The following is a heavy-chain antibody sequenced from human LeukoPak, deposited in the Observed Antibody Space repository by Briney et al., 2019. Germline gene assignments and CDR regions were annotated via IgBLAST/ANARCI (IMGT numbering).Heavy chain of an antibody. J-gene: IGHJ3*02. V-gene: IGHV1-2*02. CDR1: GYTFTGYY. CDR2: INPNSGGT. D-gene: IGHD2-21*01. CDR3: ASPQAYCGGECYAFDI. Sequence: ASVKVSCKASGYTFTGYYMHWVRQAPGQGLEWMGWINPNSGGTNYAQKFQGRVTMTRDTSISTAYMELSSLRSEDTAVYYCASPQAYCGGECYAFDIWGQGTMVTVSS.